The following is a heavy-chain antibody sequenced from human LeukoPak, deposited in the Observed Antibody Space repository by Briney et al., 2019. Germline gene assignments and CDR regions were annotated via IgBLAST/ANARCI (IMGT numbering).Heavy chain of an antibody. CDR2: INPNSGGT. CDR1: GYTFTGYY. Sequence: ASVKVSCKASGYTFTGYYTHWVRQAPGQGLEWMGWINPNSGGTNYAQKFQGRVTMTRDTSISTAYMELSRLRSDDTAVYYCARASWGQLVLDYWGQGTLVTVSS. V-gene: IGHV1-2*02. J-gene: IGHJ4*02. D-gene: IGHD6-6*01. CDR3: ARASWGQLVLDY.